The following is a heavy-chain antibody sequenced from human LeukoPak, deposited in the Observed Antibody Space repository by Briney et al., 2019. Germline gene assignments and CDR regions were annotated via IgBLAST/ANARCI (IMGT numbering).Heavy chain of an antibody. CDR3: ARVGGGEGLDY. CDR2: ISAYNGNT. CDR1: GYTFTSYG. V-gene: IGHV1-18*01. J-gene: IGHJ4*02. D-gene: IGHD3-10*01. Sequence: GASVKVSCKASGYTFTSYGISWVRQAPGQGLEWMGWISAYNGNTNYAQKFQGRVTMTRDTSISTAYMELSRLRSDDTAVYYCARVGGGEGLDYWGQGTLVTVSS.